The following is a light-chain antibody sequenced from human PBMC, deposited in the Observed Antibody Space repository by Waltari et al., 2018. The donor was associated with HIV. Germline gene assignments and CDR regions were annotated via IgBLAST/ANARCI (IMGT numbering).Light chain of an antibody. Sequence: MTQSPATLSVSPGERATLSCRASQSVSSSLAWYQQKPGQAPRLLIYDASTRATGIPARFSGSGSGTEFTLTISSLQSEDFAVYYCQQYYNWPPLTFGGGTKVEIK. V-gene: IGKV3-15*01. J-gene: IGKJ4*01. CDR1: QSVSSS. CDR3: QQYYNWPPLT. CDR2: DAS.